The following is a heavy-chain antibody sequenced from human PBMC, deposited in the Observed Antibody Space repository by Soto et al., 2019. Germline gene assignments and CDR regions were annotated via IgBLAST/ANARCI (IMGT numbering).Heavy chain of an antibody. Sequence: EVQLVESGGGLVQPGGSLKLSCVASGFTFSDSAMHWVRQASGKGLEWVGRIRSKVNTYATAYAASVKGRFTISRDDSMNTAYLQMNSLKTEDTAVYYCTRRRDWTAMDPLDYLGQGTLVTVSS. J-gene: IGHJ4*02. CDR3: TRRRDWTAMDPLDY. V-gene: IGHV3-73*02. CDR2: IRSKVNTYAT. CDR1: GFTFSDSA. D-gene: IGHD5-18*01.